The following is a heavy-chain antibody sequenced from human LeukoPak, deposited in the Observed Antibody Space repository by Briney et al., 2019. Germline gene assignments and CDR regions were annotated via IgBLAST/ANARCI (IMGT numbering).Heavy chain of an antibody. D-gene: IGHD3-10*01. V-gene: IGHV3-48*01. Sequence: GGLRLSCAASGFTFSSYNMNWVRQAPGKGLEWVSYISSSSSSIYYADSVKGRFTISRDNAKNSLYLQMNSLRAEDTAVYYCCITLVRGVIKAFDYWGQGTLVTVSS. J-gene: IGHJ4*02. CDR1: GFTFSSYN. CDR2: ISSSSSSI. CDR3: CITLVRGVIKAFDY.